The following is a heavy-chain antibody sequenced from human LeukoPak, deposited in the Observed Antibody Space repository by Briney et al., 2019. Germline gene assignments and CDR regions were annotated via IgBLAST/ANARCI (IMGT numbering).Heavy chain of an antibody. CDR1: GFTFSSYS. J-gene: IGHJ4*02. D-gene: IGHD6-13*01. CDR3: AKDRGAAAGRAVFDY. V-gene: IGHV3-23*01. Sequence: GGSLRLSCAASGFTFSSYSMNWVRQAPGKGLEWVSAISGSGGSTYYADSVKGRFTISRDNSKNTLYLQMNSLRAEDTAVYYCAKDRGAAAGRAVFDYWGQGTLVTVSS. CDR2: ISGSGGST.